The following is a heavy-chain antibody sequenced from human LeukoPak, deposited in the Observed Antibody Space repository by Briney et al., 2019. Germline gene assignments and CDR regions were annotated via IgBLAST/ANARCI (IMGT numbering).Heavy chain of an antibody. J-gene: IGHJ4*02. D-gene: IGHD3-10*01. CDR2: INPGNGNT. CDR3: ALNYGSGSLTHFDH. CDR1: GYTFTSYA. V-gene: IGHV1-3*01. Sequence: GASVKVSCKASGYTFTSYAMHWVSQAPGQRLEWMGWINPGNGNTKYAQKFQGRVTITRDTSASTAYMELSSLRSEDTAVYYCALNYGSGSLTHFDHWGQGTLVTVSS.